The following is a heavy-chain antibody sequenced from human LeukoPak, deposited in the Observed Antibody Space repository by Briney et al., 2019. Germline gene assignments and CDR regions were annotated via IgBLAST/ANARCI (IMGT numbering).Heavy chain of an antibody. CDR2: ISAYNGNT. CDR3: ARDSLGSMEY. CDR1: GYTFTNYG. Sequence: ASVSVSCKASGYTFTNYGINWLRQAPGQGLEWMGWISAYNGNTNYAQRPQGRVTIPTDTSTSTAYMELRSLRSDDTAVYYCARDSLGSMEYWGQGTLVTVSS. V-gene: IGHV1-18*01. J-gene: IGHJ4*02. D-gene: IGHD3-16*01.